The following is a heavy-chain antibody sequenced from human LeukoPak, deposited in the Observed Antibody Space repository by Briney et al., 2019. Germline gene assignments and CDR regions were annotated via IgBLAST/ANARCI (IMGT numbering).Heavy chain of an antibody. CDR3: ATVGATSAYFDY. D-gene: IGHD1-26*01. V-gene: IGHV3-74*01. Sequence: GGSLRLSCAASGFKFSSYWMHWVRQAPGKGLVWVSRINIDGSFISYADSVKGRFTISRDNAKKTLHLQMNSLRVEDTAVYYCATVGATSAYFDYWGQGILVTVSS. CDR2: INIDGSFI. J-gene: IGHJ4*02. CDR1: GFKFSSYW.